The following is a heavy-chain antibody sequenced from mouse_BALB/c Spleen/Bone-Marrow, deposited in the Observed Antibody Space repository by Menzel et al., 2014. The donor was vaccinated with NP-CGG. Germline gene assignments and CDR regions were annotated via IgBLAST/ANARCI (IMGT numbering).Heavy chain of an antibody. Sequence: EVQLQQSGAALVKPGASVKLSCTASGFNIKDTYMHWVKQRPEQGLEWIGRIDPANGNTKYDPKFQGKATITADTSSSTAYLQLSSLTSEDTAVYYCARWEYYAMDYWGQGTSVTVSS. J-gene: IGHJ4*01. CDR1: GFNIKDTY. CDR2: IDPANGNT. V-gene: IGHV14-3*02. CDR3: ARWEYYAMDY. D-gene: IGHD4-1*01.